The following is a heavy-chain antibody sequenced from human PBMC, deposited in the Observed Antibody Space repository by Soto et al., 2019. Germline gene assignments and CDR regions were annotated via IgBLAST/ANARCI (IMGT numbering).Heavy chain of an antibody. CDR1: GFTVSSNY. J-gene: IGHJ4*02. Sequence: PGGSLRLSCAASGFTVSSNYMSWVRQAPGKGLEWVSVIYSGGSTYYADSVKGRFTISRDNSKNTLYLQMNSLRAEDTAVYYCAKDIEDSYGGRWGQGTLVTVSS. V-gene: IGHV3-53*01. D-gene: IGHD5-18*01. CDR3: AKDIEDSYGGR. CDR2: IYSGGST.